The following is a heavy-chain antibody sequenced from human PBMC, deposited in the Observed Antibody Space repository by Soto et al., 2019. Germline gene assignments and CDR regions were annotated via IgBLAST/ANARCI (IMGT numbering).Heavy chain of an antibody. V-gene: IGHV3-23*01. CDR1: GFTFSSYA. CDR2: ISGSGGST. Sequence: PGGSLRLSCAASGFTFSSYAMSWVRQAPGKGLEWVSAISGSGGSTYYADSVKGRFTISRDNSKNTLYLQMNSLRAEDTAVYYCARAYYYDSSGYRRTAYYYGMDVWGQGTTVTVSS. D-gene: IGHD3-22*01. J-gene: IGHJ6*02. CDR3: ARAYYYDSSGYRRTAYYYGMDV.